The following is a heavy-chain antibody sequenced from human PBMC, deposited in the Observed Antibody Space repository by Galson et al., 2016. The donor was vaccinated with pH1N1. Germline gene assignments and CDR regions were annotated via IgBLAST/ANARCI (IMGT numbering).Heavy chain of an antibody. CDR3: ATHDFWSDRYFYYGMEV. CDR2: IDPSNGGT. V-gene: IGHV1-46*01. Sequence: SVKVSCKAFGYTFTKYYLHWVRQAPGQGFEWMGVIDPSNGGTNYAQKFQGRVTMTTDTSTSTVYLELRSLRSEDTAVYFCATHDFWSDRYFYYGMEVWGQGTTLTVSS. J-gene: IGHJ6*02. D-gene: IGHD3-3*01. CDR1: GYTFTKYY.